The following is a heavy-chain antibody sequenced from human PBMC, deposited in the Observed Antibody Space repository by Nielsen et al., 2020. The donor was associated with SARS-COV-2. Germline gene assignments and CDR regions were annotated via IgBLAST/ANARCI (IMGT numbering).Heavy chain of an antibody. CDR2: ISPDGSAP. D-gene: IGHD2/OR15-2a*01. CDR1: GLTFRAYW. J-gene: IGHJ4*02. Sequence: GGSLRLSCAASGLTFRAYWMAWVRQAPGKELEWVAQISPDGSAPNSVDSLRARFIISRDNVRNSVNLQMSGLRTDDTAVYYCVTGQFLYAYDYWGQGTLVTVSP. CDR3: VTGQFLYAYDY. V-gene: IGHV3-7*01.